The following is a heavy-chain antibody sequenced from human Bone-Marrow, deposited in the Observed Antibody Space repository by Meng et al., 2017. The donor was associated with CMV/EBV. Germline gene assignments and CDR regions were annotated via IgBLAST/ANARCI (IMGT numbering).Heavy chain of an antibody. J-gene: IGHJ4*02. Sequence: ASGFTFWNFAMHWVRQAPGKWLEWVAVISYDGIDKYYSDSVKGRYTISRDNSMNTLYLQMNSLRAEDTAVYYCARDRVATSVSGLDYWGQGTLVTVSS. V-gene: IGHV3-30*04. CDR2: ISYDGIDK. CDR1: GFTFWNFA. D-gene: IGHD4-11*01. CDR3: ARDRVATSVSGLDY.